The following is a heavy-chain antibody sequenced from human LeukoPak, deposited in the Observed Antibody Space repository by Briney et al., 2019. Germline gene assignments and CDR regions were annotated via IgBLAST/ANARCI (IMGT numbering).Heavy chain of an antibody. V-gene: IGHV1-46*01. D-gene: IGHD3-22*01. J-gene: IGHJ5*02. CDR1: GYTFTSYY. CDR2: INPSGGST. Sequence: ASVKVSCKASGYTFTSYYMHWVRQAPGQGLEWMGIINPSGGSTSYAQKFQGRVTMTRDMSTSTVYMELSSLRSEDTAVYYCARGGTYYYDSSGNWFDPWGQGTLVTVSS. CDR3: ARGGTYYYDSSGNWFDP.